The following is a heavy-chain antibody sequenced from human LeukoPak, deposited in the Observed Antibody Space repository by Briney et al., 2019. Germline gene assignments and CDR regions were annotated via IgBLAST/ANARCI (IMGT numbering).Heavy chain of an antibody. J-gene: IGHJ2*01. CDR3: ARDYGDYWYFDL. Sequence: SGTLSLTCAVSGGSIGSANWWSWVRQPPGKGLEWLGEIYYSGSTYYNPSLKSRVTISVDTSKDQFSLKLSSVTAADTAVYYCARDYGDYWYFDLWGRGTLVTVSS. V-gene: IGHV4-4*02. CDR1: GGSIGSANW. CDR2: IYYSGST. D-gene: IGHD4-17*01.